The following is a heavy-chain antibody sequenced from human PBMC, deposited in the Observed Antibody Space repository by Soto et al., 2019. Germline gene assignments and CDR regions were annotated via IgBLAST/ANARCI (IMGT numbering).Heavy chain of an antibody. CDR2: ISYDGSNK. J-gene: IGHJ6*02. Sequence: QVQLVESGGGVVQPGRSLRLSCAASGFTFSSYAMHWVRQAPGKGLEWVAVISYDGSNKYYADSVKGRFTISRDNSKNTLYLQMNSLRAEDTAVYYCARDPWSWAAVSTYYYYGMDVWGQGTTVTFSS. D-gene: IGHD6-13*01. CDR1: GFTFSSYA. V-gene: IGHV3-30-3*01. CDR3: ARDPWSWAAVSTYYYYGMDV.